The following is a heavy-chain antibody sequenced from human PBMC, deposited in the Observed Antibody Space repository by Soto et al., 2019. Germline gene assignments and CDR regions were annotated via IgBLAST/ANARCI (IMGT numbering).Heavy chain of an antibody. Sequence: SETLSLTCAVYGGSFSGYYWSWIRQPPGKGLEWIGEINHSGSTNYNPSLKSRVTISVDTSKNQFSLKLSSVTAADTAVYYCARLGKIRAATLRSYYYYGMDVWGQGTTVTVSS. CDR2: INHSGST. J-gene: IGHJ6*02. D-gene: IGHD2-2*01. CDR1: GGSFSGYY. CDR3: ARLGKIRAATLRSYYYYGMDV. V-gene: IGHV4-34*01.